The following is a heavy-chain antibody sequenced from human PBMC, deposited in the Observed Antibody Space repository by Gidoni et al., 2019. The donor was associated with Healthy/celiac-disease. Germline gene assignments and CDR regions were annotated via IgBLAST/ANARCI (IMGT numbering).Heavy chain of an antibody. D-gene: IGHD3-10*01. CDR3: TTEGIVSVLFDL. CDR2: IKSKTDGGTT. Sequence: EVQLVESGGGLVKPGGSLRLSCAASGFTFSNAWLSWVRQAPGKGVEWVGRIKSKTDGGTTDYAAPVKGRFTISRDDSKNTLYLQMNSLKTEDTAVYYCTTEGIVSVLFDLWGRGTLVTVSS. CDR1: GFTFSNAW. V-gene: IGHV3-15*01. J-gene: IGHJ2*01.